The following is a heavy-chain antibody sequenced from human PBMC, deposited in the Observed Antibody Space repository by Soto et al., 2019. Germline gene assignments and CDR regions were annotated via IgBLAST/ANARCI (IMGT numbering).Heavy chain of an antibody. J-gene: IGHJ4*02. CDR2: IYWNDDK. V-gene: IGHV2-5*01. CDR1: GFSLTTSGVS. D-gene: IGHD6-25*01. Sequence: QITLKESGPTLVKPTQTLTLTCTVSGFSLTTSGVSVGWIRQPPGKALEWLASIYWNDDKRYSPSLKSRLTLTKDNSKKQVVLTMTNMDPVDTATYYCAYRVGSRGSFDYWGQGTLVTVSS. CDR3: AYRVGSRGSFDY.